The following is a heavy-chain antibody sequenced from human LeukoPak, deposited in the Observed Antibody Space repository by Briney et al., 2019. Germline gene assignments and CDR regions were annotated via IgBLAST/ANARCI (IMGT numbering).Heavy chain of an antibody. V-gene: IGHV1-8*01. Sequence: GASVKVSCKASGYTFSSYDINWVRQATGQGLGWMGWMNPNSGNTGYAQKFQGRVTMTRNTSISTAYMELRSLRSDDTAVYYCARARSGYYDDYWGQGTLVTVSS. CDR3: ARARSGYYDDY. J-gene: IGHJ4*02. CDR2: MNPNSGNT. D-gene: IGHD3-22*01. CDR1: GYTFSSYD.